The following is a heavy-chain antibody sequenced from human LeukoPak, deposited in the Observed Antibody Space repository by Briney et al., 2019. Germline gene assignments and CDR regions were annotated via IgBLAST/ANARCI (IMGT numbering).Heavy chain of an antibody. D-gene: IGHD5-18*01. CDR3: ARGQLWRRYFDL. V-gene: IGHV4-39*07. J-gene: IGHJ2*01. Sequence: SETLSLTCTVSGGSISSSSYYWGWIRQPPGKGLEWIGSIYYSGSTYYNPSLKSRVTISVDTSKNQFSLKLSSVTAADTAVYYCARGQLWRRYFDLWGRGTLVTVSS. CDR1: GGSISSSSYY. CDR2: IYYSGST.